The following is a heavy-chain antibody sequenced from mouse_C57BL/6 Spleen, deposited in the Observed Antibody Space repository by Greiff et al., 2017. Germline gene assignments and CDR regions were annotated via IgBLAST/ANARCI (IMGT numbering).Heavy chain of an antibody. Sequence: EVQLQQSGPELVKPGASVKISCKASGYTFTDYYMNWVKQSHGKSLEWIGDINPNNGGTSYNQKFKGKATLTVDKSSSTAYMALRSLTSEDSAVYYCARRYYDYPAWFAYWGQGTLVTVSA. CDR1: GYTFTDYY. V-gene: IGHV1-26*01. CDR3: ARRYYDYPAWFAY. CDR2: INPNNGGT. D-gene: IGHD2-4*01. J-gene: IGHJ3*01.